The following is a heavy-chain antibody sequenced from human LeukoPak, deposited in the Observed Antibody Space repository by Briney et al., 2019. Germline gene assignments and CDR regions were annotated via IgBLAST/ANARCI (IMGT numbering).Heavy chain of an antibody. D-gene: IGHD3-10*01. CDR2: ISSSGSTI. CDR3: ARLNYYGSGSYWTSYYYYMDV. Sequence: PGGSLRLSCAASGFTFSSYEMNWVRQAPGKGLEWVSYISSSGSTIYYADSVKGRFTISRDNAKNSLYLQMNSLRVEDTAVYYCARLNYYGSGSYWTSYYYYMDVWGKGTTVTISS. CDR1: GFTFSSYE. J-gene: IGHJ6*03. V-gene: IGHV3-48*03.